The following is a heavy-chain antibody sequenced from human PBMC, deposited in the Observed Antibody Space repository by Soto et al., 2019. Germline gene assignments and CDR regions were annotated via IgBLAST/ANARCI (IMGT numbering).Heavy chain of an antibody. CDR1: VFTVSTFA. V-gene: IGHV3-30-3*01. J-gene: IGHJ5*02. CDR2: ISHDGTNK. D-gene: IGHD3-3*01. Sequence: GGSLRLSCAASVFTVSTFALHWVRQAPGKGLEWVALISHDGTNKYFADSVKGRFTISRDNSKNTLYMQMNSLRVEDTAVYYCARDGLPDDFRSGGYWFDPWGQGTLVTVSS. CDR3: ARDGLPDDFRSGGYWFDP.